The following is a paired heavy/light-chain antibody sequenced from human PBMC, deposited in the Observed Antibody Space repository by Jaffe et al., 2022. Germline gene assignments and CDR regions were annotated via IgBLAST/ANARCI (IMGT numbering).Heavy chain of an antibody. CDR2: ISGGSDYI. J-gene: IGHJ4*02. CDR3: AGKYCSGGTCHPGEYYFDR. V-gene: IGHV3-21*06. CDR1: GFTFSSWN. Sequence: EVQLVESGGGLVKPGGSLRLSCAASGFTFSSWNLNWVRQAPGKGPEWVSSISGGSDYIYYVDSVKGRFTISRDNAKNSLFLQMNSLRAEDTAVYYCAGKYCSGGTCHPGEYYFDRWGQGTLVTVSS. D-gene: IGHD2-15*01.
Light chain of an antibody. Sequence: DIQMTQSPSYVSASVGDRVTITCRASQGIGSWLGWYQQKPGKAPNLLIYGASSLQSAVPLRFSGSGSGTDFTLTISGLQPEDSATYFCQQAFNFPWTFGQGTKVEIK. CDR3: QQAFNFPWT. J-gene: IGKJ1*01. CDR1: QGIGSW. V-gene: IGKV1-12*01. CDR2: GAS.